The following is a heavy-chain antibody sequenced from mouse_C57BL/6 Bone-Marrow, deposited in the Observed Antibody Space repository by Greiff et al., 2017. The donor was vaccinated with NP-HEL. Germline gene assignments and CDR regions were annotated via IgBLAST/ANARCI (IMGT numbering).Heavy chain of an antibody. CDR1: YTFSRRVH. CDR2: GQGLEWIG. J-gene: IGHJ1*03. D-gene: IGHD1-1*01. CDR3: SEDSAVYYGAFITTVVYWYFDV. Sequence: QVQLQQSGPELARPWASVKISCQAFYTFSRRVHFAIRDTNYWMQWVKQGPGQGLEWIGAIYPGNGDTSYNQKFKGKATLTADKSSSTAYLQLCSLTSEDSAVYYGAFITTVVYWYFDVWGTGTTVTVSS. V-gene: IGHV1-87*01.